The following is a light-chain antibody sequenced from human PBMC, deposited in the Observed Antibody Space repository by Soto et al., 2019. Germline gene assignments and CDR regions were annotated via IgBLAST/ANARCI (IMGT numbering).Light chain of an antibody. CDR2: EVN. Sequence: SVLTQPPSAFGSPGQSVTISCTGTSNDVGGYNYVSWYQQHPGKAPKLMIYEVNKRPSGVPDRFSGSKSGNTASLTVSGLQAEDEADYYCTSYAGSNKLGVFGTGTKVTVL. CDR3: TSYAGSNKLGV. V-gene: IGLV2-8*01. J-gene: IGLJ1*01. CDR1: SNDVGGYNY.